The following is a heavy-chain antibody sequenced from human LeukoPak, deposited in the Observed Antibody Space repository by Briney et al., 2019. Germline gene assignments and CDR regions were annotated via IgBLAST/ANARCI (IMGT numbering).Heavy chain of an antibody. V-gene: IGHV4-39*01. Sequence: SETLSLTCTVSGGSISSSSYYWGWIRQPPGKGLEWIVSIYYSGSTYYNPSLKSRVTISVDTSKNQFSLKLSSVTAADTAVYYCARLHRFIAAARVNWFDPWGQGTLVTVSS. CDR2: IYYSGST. CDR1: GGSISSSSYY. J-gene: IGHJ5*02. D-gene: IGHD6-13*01. CDR3: ARLHRFIAAARVNWFDP.